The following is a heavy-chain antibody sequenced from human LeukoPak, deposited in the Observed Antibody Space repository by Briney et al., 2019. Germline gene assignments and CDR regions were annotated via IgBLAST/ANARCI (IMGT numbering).Heavy chain of an antibody. CDR1: GGSISSGGYS. Sequence: PSQTLSLTCAVSGGSISSGGYSWSWIRQPPGKGLEWIGYIYCSGSTYYNPSLKSRVTISVDTSKNQFSLKLSSVTAADTAVYYCARDRYYGSGGYLKSYYYGMDVWGQGTTVTVSS. CDR3: ARDRYYGSGGYLKSYYYGMDV. CDR2: IYCSGST. J-gene: IGHJ6*02. D-gene: IGHD3-10*01. V-gene: IGHV4-31*11.